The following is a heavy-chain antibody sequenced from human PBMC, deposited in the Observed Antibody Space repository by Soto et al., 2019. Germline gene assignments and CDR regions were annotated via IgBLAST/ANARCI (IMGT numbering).Heavy chain of an antibody. Sequence: QVQLVESGGGVVQPGRSLRLSCAASGFTFSSYGIHWVRQAPGKGLEWVAVISDDGSNKYYADSVKGRYTVSRDDSKNTLYLQMNSLRAEDTAVYYCAKDRFGQLWLEDYGLDVWGQGTTVTVSS. CDR3: AKDRFGQLWLEDYGLDV. CDR2: ISDDGSNK. J-gene: IGHJ6*02. V-gene: IGHV3-30*18. D-gene: IGHD5-18*01. CDR1: GFTFSSYG.